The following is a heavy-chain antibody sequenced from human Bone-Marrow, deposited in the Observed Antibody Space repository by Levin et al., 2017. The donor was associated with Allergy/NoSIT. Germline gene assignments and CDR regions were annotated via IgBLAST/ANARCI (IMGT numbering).Heavy chain of an antibody. CDR3: ARVDSSGYYYGLCDY. CDR1: GFTFNSYA. CDR2: ISYDGSNS. D-gene: IGHD3-22*01. J-gene: IGHJ4*02. Sequence: QAGGSLRLSCAASGFTFNSYAMHWVRQAPGKGLEWVAIISYDGSNSYYADSAKGRFIISRDNSKNTVYLQLNSLRAEDTALYYCARVDSSGYYYGLCDYWGQGTLVTVSS. V-gene: IGHV3-30-3*01.